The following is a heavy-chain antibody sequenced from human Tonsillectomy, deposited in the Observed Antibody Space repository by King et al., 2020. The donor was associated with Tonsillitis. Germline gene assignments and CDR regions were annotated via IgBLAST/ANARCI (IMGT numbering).Heavy chain of an antibody. CDR2: ITHSGTT. CDR3: ARGVDS. J-gene: IGHJ4*02. Sequence: QLQESGPGLVKPSETLSLTCAVSGYFISSGYFWGWIRQPPGNGLEWIGTITHSGTTYYNPSLKSRVTISVDTSKNQFFLKLNSVTAADTAVYYCARGVDSWGQGTLGTVSS. CDR1: GYFISSGYF. D-gene: IGHD2-8*01. V-gene: IGHV4-38-2*01.